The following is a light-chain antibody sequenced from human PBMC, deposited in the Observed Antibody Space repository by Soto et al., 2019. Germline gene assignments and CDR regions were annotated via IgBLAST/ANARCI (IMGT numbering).Light chain of an antibody. Sequence: IVMTQSPATLSVSPGERATLSCRASQNIRRSLAWYQQRPGQPPRLLIYNSFTRAPGVAARFSGSGSGTDFTLTISSLQVEDIAVYFCQQYENWPPVTFGGGTKVDIK. CDR1: QNIRRS. CDR2: NSF. V-gene: IGKV3-15*01. J-gene: IGKJ4*01. CDR3: QQYENWPPVT.